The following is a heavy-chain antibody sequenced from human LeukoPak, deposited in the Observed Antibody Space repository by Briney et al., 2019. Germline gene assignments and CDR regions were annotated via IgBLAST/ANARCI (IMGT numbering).Heavy chain of an antibody. J-gene: IGHJ5*02. Sequence: ASVKVSCKASGYTFTSYGISWVRQAPGQGLEWMGWISAYNGNTNYAQKLQGRVTMTTDTSTSTAYMELRSLRSDDTAVYCCARGRESLWFGELLFGWFDPWGQGTLVTVSS. CDR3: ARGRESLWFGELLFGWFDP. D-gene: IGHD3-10*01. CDR1: GYTFTSYG. CDR2: ISAYNGNT. V-gene: IGHV1-18*01.